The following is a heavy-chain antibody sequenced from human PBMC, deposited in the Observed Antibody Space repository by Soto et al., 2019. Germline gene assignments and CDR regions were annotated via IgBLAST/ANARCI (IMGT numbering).Heavy chain of an antibody. D-gene: IGHD2-15*01. CDR2: IYYSGST. CDR1: GGSISSYY. Sequence: SETLSLTCTVSGGSISSYYWSWIRQPPGKGLEWIGYIYYSGSTNYNPSLKSRVTISVDTSKNQFSLKLSSVTAADTAVYYCARDSYAASDAFDIWGQGTMVTVSS. CDR3: ARDSYAASDAFDI. V-gene: IGHV4-59*01. J-gene: IGHJ3*02.